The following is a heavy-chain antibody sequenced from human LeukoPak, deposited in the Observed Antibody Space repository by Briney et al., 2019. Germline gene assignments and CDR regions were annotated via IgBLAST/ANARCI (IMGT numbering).Heavy chain of an antibody. CDR1: GFTFNNYA. CDR3: AKDPLAGIPDNWFDP. Sequence: GGSLRPSCAASGFTFNNYAMNWVRQAPGKGLEWVSAISGSGGSTYYADSVKGRFTISRDNSKNTLYLQMNSLRVEDTALYYCAKDPLAGIPDNWFDPWGQGALVTVSS. D-gene: IGHD6-19*01. J-gene: IGHJ5*02. V-gene: IGHV3-23*01. CDR2: ISGSGGST.